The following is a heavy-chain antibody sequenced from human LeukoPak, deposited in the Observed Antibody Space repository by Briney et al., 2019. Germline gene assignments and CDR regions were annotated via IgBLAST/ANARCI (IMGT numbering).Heavy chain of an antibody. Sequence: SETLSLTCTVSGGSISSSSYYWGWIRQPPGKGLEWIGSIYYSGSTYYNPSLKSRVTISVDTSMNQFSLKLTSVTAADTAVYYCAKGGPEASAGLSWFDPWGQGTLVTVSS. D-gene: IGHD1-14*01. CDR3: AKGGPEASAGLSWFDP. J-gene: IGHJ5*02. CDR2: IYYSGST. CDR1: GGSISSSSYY. V-gene: IGHV4-39*07.